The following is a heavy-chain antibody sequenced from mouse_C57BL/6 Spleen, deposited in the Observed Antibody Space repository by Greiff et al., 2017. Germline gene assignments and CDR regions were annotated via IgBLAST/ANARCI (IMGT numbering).Heavy chain of an antibody. V-gene: IGHV1-15*01. CDR1: GYTFTDYE. CDR3: TREMVTKAMDY. CDR2: IDPETGGT. J-gene: IGHJ4*01. D-gene: IGHD2-3*01. Sequence: VQLQQSGAELVRPGASVTLSCKASGYTFTDYEMHWVKQTPVHGLEWIGAIDPETGGTAYNQKFKGKAILTADKSSSTAYMELRSLTSEDSAVYYCTREMVTKAMDYWGQGTSVTVSS.